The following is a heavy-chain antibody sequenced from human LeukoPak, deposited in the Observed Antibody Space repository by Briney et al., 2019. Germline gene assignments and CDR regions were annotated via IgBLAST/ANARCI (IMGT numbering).Heavy chain of an antibody. CDR1: GGTFSSYA. J-gene: IGHJ5*02. Sequence: SVKVSCKASGGTFSSYAISWVRQAPGQGLEWMGGIIPIFGTANYAQKFQGGVTITADESTSTAYMELSSLRSEDTAVYYCARGGDSSGSYSLNWFDPWGQGTLVTVSS. D-gene: IGHD3-10*01. V-gene: IGHV1-69*13. CDR2: IIPIFGTA. CDR3: ARGGDSSGSYSLNWFDP.